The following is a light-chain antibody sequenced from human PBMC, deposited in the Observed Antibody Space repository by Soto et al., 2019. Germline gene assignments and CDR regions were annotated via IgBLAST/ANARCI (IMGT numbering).Light chain of an antibody. J-gene: IGLJ3*02. Sequence: QSALTQPASVSGSPGQSITISCTGTSSDVGSYDYVSWYQQHPGKAPKLMIYGVSNRPSGVSNRFSGSKSGNTASLTISGLQAEDEADYYCTSYTSSSTWVFGGGTKLTVL. CDR1: SSDVGSYDY. V-gene: IGLV2-14*01. CDR2: GVS. CDR3: TSYTSSSTWV.